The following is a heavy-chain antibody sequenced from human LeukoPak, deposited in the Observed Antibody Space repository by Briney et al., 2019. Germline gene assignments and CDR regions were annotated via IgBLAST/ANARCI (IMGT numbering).Heavy chain of an antibody. Sequence: PGGSLRLSCAVSGFSFNSYWMSWVRQAPGTGLEWVANIRQDGSERYYADSLKGRFTISRDNAKNSLYLQMNSLRAEDTAVYYCARDRANGAPFDYWGQGTLVTVSS. CDR1: GFSFNSYW. J-gene: IGHJ4*02. D-gene: IGHD3-10*01. CDR2: IRQDGSER. CDR3: ARDRANGAPFDY. V-gene: IGHV3-7*01.